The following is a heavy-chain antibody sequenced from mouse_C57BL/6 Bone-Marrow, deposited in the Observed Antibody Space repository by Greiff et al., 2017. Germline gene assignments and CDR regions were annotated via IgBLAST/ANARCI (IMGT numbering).Heavy chain of an antibody. Sequence: EVKVVESGGDLVKPGGSLKLSCAASGFTFSSYGMSWVRQTPDKRLEWVATISSGGSYTYYPDSVKGRFTISRDNAKNTLYLQMSSLKSEDTAMYYCARHDPSYYFDYWGQGTTLTVSS. CDR3: ARHDPSYYFDY. J-gene: IGHJ2*01. CDR1: GFTFSSYG. V-gene: IGHV5-6*01. CDR2: ISSGGSYT.